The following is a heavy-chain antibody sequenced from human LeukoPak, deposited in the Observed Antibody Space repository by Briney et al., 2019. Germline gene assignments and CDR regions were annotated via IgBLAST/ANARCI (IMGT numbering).Heavy chain of an antibody. D-gene: IGHD2/OR15-2a*01. J-gene: IGHJ4*02. CDR3: ARRGHSIA. Sequence: SDTLSLTCAVYGVSFSGYYWSWIRQPPGKGLEWIGEINHSGSTNYNPSLKSRVTISVDTSKNQFSLKLSSVTAADTAVYYCARRGHSIAWGQGTLVTVSS. CDR2: INHSGST. V-gene: IGHV4-34*01. CDR1: GVSFSGYY.